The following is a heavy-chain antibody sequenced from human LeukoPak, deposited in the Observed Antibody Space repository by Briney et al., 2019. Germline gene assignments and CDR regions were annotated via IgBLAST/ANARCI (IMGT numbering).Heavy chain of an antibody. CDR2: ISSSGSTI. J-gene: IGHJ4*02. Sequence: PGGSLRLSCAASGFTFSSYEMNWVRQAPGKGLEWVSYISSSGSTIYYADSVKGRFTISRDNAKNSLYLQMNSLRAEDTAVYYCAREHLGYSSGWYSDYWGQGTLVTVSS. D-gene: IGHD6-19*01. CDR3: AREHLGYSSGWYSDY. CDR1: GFTFSSYE. V-gene: IGHV3-48*03.